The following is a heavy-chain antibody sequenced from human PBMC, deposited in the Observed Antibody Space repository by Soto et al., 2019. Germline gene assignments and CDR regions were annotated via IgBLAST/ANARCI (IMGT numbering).Heavy chain of an antibody. Sequence: QLQLQKSGPGLLMPSETLSLTCTVSDASISSTSYYWGWIRQPPGKGLEWIGSFYYGGSTYYNPSLKSRVTMSVDTSKKQFSLKLTSVTAADTAVYYCADRLSVAGNYFDYWGQGTLITVSS. V-gene: IGHV4-39*01. CDR1: DASISSTSYY. D-gene: IGHD6-13*01. CDR2: FYYGGST. J-gene: IGHJ4*02. CDR3: ADRLSVAGNYFDY.